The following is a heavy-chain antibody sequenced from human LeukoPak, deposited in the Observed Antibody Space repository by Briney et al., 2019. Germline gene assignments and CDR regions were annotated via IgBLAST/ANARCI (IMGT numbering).Heavy chain of an antibody. Sequence: PGGSLRLSCAASGFTFSSYSMNWVRQAPGKGLEWVSSISSSSSYISYADSVKGRFTISRDNAKNSLYLQMNSLRAEDTAVYYCARMGSADSSGYYVDYWGQGTLVTVSS. CDR2: ISSSSSYI. J-gene: IGHJ4*02. V-gene: IGHV3-21*01. D-gene: IGHD3-22*01. CDR3: ARMGSADSSGYYVDY. CDR1: GFTFSSYS.